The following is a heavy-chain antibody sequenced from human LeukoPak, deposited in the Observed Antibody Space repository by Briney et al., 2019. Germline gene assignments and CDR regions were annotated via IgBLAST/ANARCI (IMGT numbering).Heavy chain of an antibody. V-gene: IGHV3-21*01. D-gene: IGHD6-13*01. CDR1: GFTFSSYS. Sequence: KSGGSLRLSCAASGFTFSSYSMNWVRQAPGKGLEWVSSISSSSSYIYYADSVKGRFTISRDNAKNSLYLQMNSLRAKDMAMDDSARDAPAAGTQFDYWGQGNLVTVS. CDR2: ISSSSSYI. J-gene: IGHJ4*02. CDR3: ARDAPAAGTQFDY.